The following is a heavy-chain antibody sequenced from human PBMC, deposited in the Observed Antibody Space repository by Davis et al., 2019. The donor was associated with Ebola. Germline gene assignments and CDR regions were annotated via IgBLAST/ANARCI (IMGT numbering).Heavy chain of an antibody. V-gene: IGHV4-4*02. CDR3: ARGGYGLVGFDY. Sequence: SETLSLTCAVSGGFISSSNWWSWVRQPPGKGLEWIGEIYHSGSTNYNPSLKSRVTISVDTSKNQFSLKLSSVTAADTAVYYCARGGYGLVGFDYWGQGTLVTVSS. CDR2: IYHSGST. J-gene: IGHJ4*02. CDR1: GGFISSSNW. D-gene: IGHD4-17*01.